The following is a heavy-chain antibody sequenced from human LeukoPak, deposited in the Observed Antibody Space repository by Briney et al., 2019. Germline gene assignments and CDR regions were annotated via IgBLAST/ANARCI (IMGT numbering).Heavy chain of an antibody. Sequence: SQTLSLTCTVSGGSFNGRSYYWAWIRQPPGKGLEWIGSIYYSGSTYYNPSLKSRVTISADTSKKQFSLKLSSVTAADTAMYYCARDPSGSTSCPPDTRCSSGAAFDPWGQGTLVTVSS. J-gene: IGHJ5*02. D-gene: IGHD2-2*01. V-gene: IGHV4-39*07. CDR2: IYYSGST. CDR1: GGSFNGRSYY. CDR3: ARDPSGSTSCPPDTRCSSGAAFDP.